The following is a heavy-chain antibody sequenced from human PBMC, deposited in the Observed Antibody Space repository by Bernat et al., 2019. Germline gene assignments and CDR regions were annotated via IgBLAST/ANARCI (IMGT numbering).Heavy chain of an antibody. CDR3: AKDGSPDTAMCFYYFDY. CDR1: GFTFSSYG. V-gene: IGHV3-30*18. Sequence: QVQLVESGGGVVQPGRSLRLSCAASGFTFSSYGMHWVRQAPGKGLEWVAVISYDGSNKYYADSVKGRFTISRDNSKNTLYLQMNSLRAEDTAVYYCAKDGSPDTAMCFYYFDYWGQGTLVTVSS. CDR2: ISYDGSNK. D-gene: IGHD5-18*01. J-gene: IGHJ4*02.